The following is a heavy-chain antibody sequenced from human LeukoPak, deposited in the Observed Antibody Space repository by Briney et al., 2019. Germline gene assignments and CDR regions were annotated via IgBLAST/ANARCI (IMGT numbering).Heavy chain of an antibody. CDR3: ARRMRYYDISPGNAFDI. CDR2: INDSGST. CDR1: GGSFSGYY. Sequence: SETLSLTCAVYGGSFSGYYWSWIRQPPGKGLEWIGEINDSGSTKYNPSLKSRVTISVDTSKNQFSLKLSSVTAADTAVYYCARRMRYYDISPGNAFDIWGQGTTVTVSS. D-gene: IGHD3-9*01. V-gene: IGHV4-34*01. J-gene: IGHJ3*02.